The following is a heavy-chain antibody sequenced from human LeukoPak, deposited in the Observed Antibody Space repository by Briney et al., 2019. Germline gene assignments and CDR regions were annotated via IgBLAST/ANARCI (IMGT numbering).Heavy chain of an antibody. Sequence: SETLSLTCTVSGGSISSYYWGWIRQPPGKGLEWIGYIYDSGSTNYNPSLRSRVTISVDTSKNQFSLKLSSVTAADTAVYFCARGPYSYDSSGAFDIWGQGTMVTVSS. D-gene: IGHD3-22*01. J-gene: IGHJ3*02. CDR2: IYDSGST. CDR1: GGSISSYY. V-gene: IGHV4-59*08. CDR3: ARGPYSYDSSGAFDI.